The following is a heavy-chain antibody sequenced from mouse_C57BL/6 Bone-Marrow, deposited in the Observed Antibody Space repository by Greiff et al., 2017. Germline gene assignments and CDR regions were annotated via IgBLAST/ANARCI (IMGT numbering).Heavy chain of an antibody. CDR2: ISDGGSYN. Sequence: EVKLVESGGGLVKPGGSLKLSCAASGFTFSSYAMSWVRQTPAKRLEWVATISDGGSYNYYLANVNGRFTLYRDNAKHNLYQQMSHRKSEDTAMYYCARDSNRYAIDYWGQGTSVTVSS. J-gene: IGHJ4*01. CDR3: ARDSNRYAIDY. CDR1: GFTFSSYA. D-gene: IGHD2-5*01. V-gene: IGHV5-4*03.